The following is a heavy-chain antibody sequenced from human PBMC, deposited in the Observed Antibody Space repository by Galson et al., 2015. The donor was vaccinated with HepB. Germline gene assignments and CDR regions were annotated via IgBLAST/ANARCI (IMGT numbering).Heavy chain of an antibody. CDR2: INIDGNIK. J-gene: IGHJ3*02. Sequence: SLRLSCAASGFTLSYYWMPWVRQVPGKGLVWVSNINIDGNIKSYADSVKGRFTITRDNTKNTLSLQLNSLRAEETAVYYCAGSVRNSLDIWGQGTMVTVSS. D-gene: IGHD3-10*01. CDR3: AGSVRNSLDI. CDR1: GFTLSYYW. V-gene: IGHV3-74*01.